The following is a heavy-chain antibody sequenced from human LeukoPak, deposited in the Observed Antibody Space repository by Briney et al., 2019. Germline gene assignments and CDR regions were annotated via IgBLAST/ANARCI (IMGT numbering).Heavy chain of an antibody. Sequence: GASVKVSCKASGYTFTSSYDINWVRQAPGQGLEWMGWMNPCSGITGYPQKFRGRVTMTRDTSISTAYMELSSLTSEDTAVYFCARENVNRGSSWGYDYFGMDVWGQGTAVTVSS. CDR3: ARENVNRGSSWGYDYFGMDV. J-gene: IGHJ6*02. CDR2: MNPCSGIT. D-gene: IGHD6-13*01. CDR1: GYTFTSSYD. V-gene: IGHV1-8*01.